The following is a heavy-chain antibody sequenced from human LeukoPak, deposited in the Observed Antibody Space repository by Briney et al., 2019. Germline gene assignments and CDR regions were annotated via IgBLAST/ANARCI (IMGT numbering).Heavy chain of an antibody. D-gene: IGHD1-26*01. CDR3: ARGEGYRVGAWWYFDY. CDR2: INPNAGDT. J-gene: IGHJ4*02. V-gene: IGHV1-46*01. CDR1: GYTFTTYY. Sequence: APVKVSCKASGYTFTTYYLHWVRQAPGQGLEWMGIINPNAGDTGYARKFLGRVTMTRDTSTSTVYMELSSLRSEDTAVYYCARGEGYRVGAWWYFDYWGQGTLVTVSS.